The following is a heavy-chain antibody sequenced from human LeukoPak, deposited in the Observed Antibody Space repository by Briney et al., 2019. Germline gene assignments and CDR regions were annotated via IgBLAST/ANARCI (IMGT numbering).Heavy chain of an antibody. CDR2: VQHIGGET. V-gene: IGHV3-7*01. J-gene: IGHJ1*01. CDR1: GFTFSHYA. CDR3: ATYSILNAREFRY. D-gene: IGHD4-11*01. Sequence: GGSLRLSCAASGFTFSHYALHWVRQAPGKGLEWVANVQHIGGETYYVDSVKGRFTISRDNAKNSVYLQMNSLGADDTAVYYCATYSILNAREFRYWGQGTLVTVTS.